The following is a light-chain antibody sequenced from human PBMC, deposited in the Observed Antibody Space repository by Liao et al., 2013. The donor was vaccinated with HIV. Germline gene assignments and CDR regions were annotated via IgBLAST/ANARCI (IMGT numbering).Light chain of an antibody. CDR3: QAWDSNTYVV. V-gene: IGLV3-1*01. J-gene: IGLJ2*01. Sequence: SYELTQPPSVSVSPGQTASITCSGDKLENKNVCWYQQKPGQSPVMVIYQDTIRPSGIPERFSGSNSGNTATLTISGTQPMDEADYYCQAWDSNTYVVFGGGTKLTVL. CDR1: KLENKN. CDR2: QDT.